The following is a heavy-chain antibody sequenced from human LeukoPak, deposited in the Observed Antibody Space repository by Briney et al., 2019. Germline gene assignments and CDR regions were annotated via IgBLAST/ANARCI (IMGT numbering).Heavy chain of an antibody. CDR2: LYSDGNT. D-gene: IGHD1-14*01. J-gene: IGHJ4*02. CDR3: ARGVEPLAANTLAY. CDR1: GFTVINND. V-gene: IGHV3-53*01. Sequence: GGSLRLSCAATGFTVINNDMTWVRQAPGKGLEWVSVLYSDGNTKYADSVQGRFTISRDNSKNTLYLEMNSLSPDDTAVYSCARGVEPLAANTLAYWGQGTLVTVSS.